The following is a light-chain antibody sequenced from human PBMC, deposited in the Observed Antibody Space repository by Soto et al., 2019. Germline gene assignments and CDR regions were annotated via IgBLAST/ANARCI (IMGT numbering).Light chain of an antibody. Sequence: DIVMTQSPASLAVSLGERATINCKSSQSVLYSSNNKNYLAWYQQKPGQPPKLLIYWASTRESGVPDRFSGSGSGTNFTLTISSLQDEDVSVYYCKQYYSTPWTFGQGTKVEIK. J-gene: IGKJ1*01. CDR2: WAS. V-gene: IGKV4-1*01. CDR3: KQYYSTPWT. CDR1: QSVLYSSNNKNY.